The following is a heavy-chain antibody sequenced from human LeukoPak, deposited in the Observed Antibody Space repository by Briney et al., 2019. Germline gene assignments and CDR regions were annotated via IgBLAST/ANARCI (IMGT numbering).Heavy chain of an antibody. CDR1: GGTFCSYA. CDR2: IIPIFGTA. Sequence: SVKVSCKASGGTFCSYAISWVRQAPGQGLEWMGGIIPIFGTANYAQKFQGRVTITTDESTSTAYMELSSLRSEDTAVYYCARSATLNGNWFDPWGQGTLVTVSS. D-gene: IGHD2-15*01. V-gene: IGHV1-69*05. J-gene: IGHJ5*02. CDR3: ARSATLNGNWFDP.